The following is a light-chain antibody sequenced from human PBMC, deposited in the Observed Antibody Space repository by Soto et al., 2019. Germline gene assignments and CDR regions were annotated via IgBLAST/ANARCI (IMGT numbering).Light chain of an antibody. CDR1: SGSIASHY. V-gene: IGLV6-57*04. CDR3: KSYDSSNHVV. J-gene: IGLJ2*01. CDR2: EDN. Sequence: NFMLTQQHSVSESPGKTVTISFTRSSGSIASHYVQWYQQRPGSAPTTVIYEDNQRPSGVPDRFSGSIDSSSNSASLTISGLNAVDDADYYCKSYDSSNHVVFGGGTKLTVL.